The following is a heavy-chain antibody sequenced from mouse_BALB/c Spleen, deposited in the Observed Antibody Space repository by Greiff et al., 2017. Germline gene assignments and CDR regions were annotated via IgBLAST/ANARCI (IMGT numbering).Heavy chain of an antibody. J-gene: IGHJ2*01. D-gene: IGHD2-2*01. CDR1: GYTFTSYW. CDR2: INPSNGRT. CDR3: ARRGLRHYFDY. Sequence: QVQLQQPGAELVKPGASVKLSCKASGYTFTSYWMHWVKQRPGQGLEWIGEINPSNGRTNYNEKFKSKATLTVDKSSSTAYMQLSSLTSEDSAVYYCARRGLRHYFDYWGQGTTLTVSS. V-gene: IGHV1S81*02.